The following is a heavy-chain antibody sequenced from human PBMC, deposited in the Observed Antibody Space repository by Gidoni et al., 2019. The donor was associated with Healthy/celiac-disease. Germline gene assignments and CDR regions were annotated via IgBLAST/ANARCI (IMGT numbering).Heavy chain of an antibody. CDR2: IYHSGST. CDR1: GGSICSSTR. D-gene: IGHD4-17*01. V-gene: IGHV4-4*02. J-gene: IGHJ6*02. Sequence: QVQLQESGPGLVKPSGTLSLTCAVSGGSICSSTRWSWVRQPPGKGLEWIGEIYHSGSTNYNPSLKSRVTISVDKSKNQFSLKLSSVTAADTAVYYCARDCPTVTTGGDYYGMDVWGQGTTVTVSS. CDR3: ARDCPTVTTGGDYYGMDV.